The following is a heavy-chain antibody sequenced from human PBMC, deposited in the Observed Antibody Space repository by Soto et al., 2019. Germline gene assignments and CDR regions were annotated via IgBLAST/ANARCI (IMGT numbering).Heavy chain of an antibody. CDR1: GGTFSSYA. CDR2: IIPIFGTA. CDR3: ASHPLNGDSSGYPTGFDY. J-gene: IGHJ4*02. V-gene: IGHV1-69*13. Sequence: SVKVSCKASGGTFSSYAISWVRQAPGQGLEWMGGIIPIFGTANYAQKLQGRVTITADESTSTAYMELSSLRSEDTAVYYCASHPLNGDSSGYPTGFDYWGQGTLVTV. D-gene: IGHD3-22*01.